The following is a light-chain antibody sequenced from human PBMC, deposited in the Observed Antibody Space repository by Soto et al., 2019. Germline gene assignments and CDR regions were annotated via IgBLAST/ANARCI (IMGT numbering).Light chain of an antibody. Sequence: LTQPASVSGSPGQSITISCAGTSSDVGSYNLVSWYQNHPGKAPKPMIYEGSNRPSGVSSRFSGSKSGNTASLTVSGLQAEDGAVYYGGSYTGSIYVFGIGTRVTFL. V-gene: IGLV2-14*02. CDR3: GSYTGSIYV. CDR2: EGS. J-gene: IGLJ1*01. CDR1: SSDVGSYNL.